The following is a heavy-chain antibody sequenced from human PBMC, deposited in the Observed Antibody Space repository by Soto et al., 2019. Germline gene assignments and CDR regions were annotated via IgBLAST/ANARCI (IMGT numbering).Heavy chain of an antibody. Sequence: QGQLVQSGAEVKKPGASVKVSCKASGYTFTSYGISWVRQAPGQGLEWMGWTSAYNGNTNYAQKLQCRVTMTTDTYTRKAYMKVRSLRSDDTDVYYCARESSSSCHDYWGQGTLVTVTS. J-gene: IGHJ4*02. CDR1: GYTFTSYG. V-gene: IGHV1-18*01. CDR2: TSAYNGNT. CDR3: ARESSSSCHDY. D-gene: IGHD6-13*01.